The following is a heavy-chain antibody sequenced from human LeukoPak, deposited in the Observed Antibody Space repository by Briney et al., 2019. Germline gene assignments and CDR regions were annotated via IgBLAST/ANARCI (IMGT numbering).Heavy chain of an antibody. J-gene: IGHJ3*02. CDR2: INSDGSDR. Sequence: GGSLRLSCAASGFTFSSNWMDWVRQTQGKGLVWVSRINSDGSDRNYADSVRGRFTMCRENGKKTMYVQMKRLRAEDTAVYYCARVDYGDYVAAVDIWGQGTLVTVFS. CDR1: GFTFSSNW. V-gene: IGHV3-74*01. D-gene: IGHD4-17*01. CDR3: ARVDYGDYVAAVDI.